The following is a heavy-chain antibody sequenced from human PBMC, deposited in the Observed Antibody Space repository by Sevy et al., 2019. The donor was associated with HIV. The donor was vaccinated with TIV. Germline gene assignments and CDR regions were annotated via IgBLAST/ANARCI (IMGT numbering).Heavy chain of an antibody. CDR3: AGENAWGRGYS. V-gene: IGHV4-59*08. Sequence: SETLSLTCTVSGGSITSLYWNWIRQPPGKGLDWIANIYYNGHINYNPSLKSRVTLSLDTSKNQFSLRLSSVTAADTAMYYCAGENAWGRGYSWDQGTLVTVSS. CDR2: IYYNGHI. J-gene: IGHJ4*02. CDR1: GGSITSLY. D-gene: IGHD1-26*01.